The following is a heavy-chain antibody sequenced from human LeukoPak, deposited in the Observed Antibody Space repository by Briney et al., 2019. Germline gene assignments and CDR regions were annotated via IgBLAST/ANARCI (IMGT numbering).Heavy chain of an antibody. CDR3: ARMGGRDYYYYYMDV. CDR2: IIPLFGAS. J-gene: IGHJ6*03. CDR1: GGTFSSFA. Sequence: TSVKVSCKASGGTFSSFAISWVRLAPGQGLEWMGRIIPLFGASHYAQKFQGRVTITTDESTSTAYMELSSLRSEDTAVYYCARMGGRDYYYYYMDVWGKGTTVTVSS. D-gene: IGHD3-16*01. V-gene: IGHV1-69*05.